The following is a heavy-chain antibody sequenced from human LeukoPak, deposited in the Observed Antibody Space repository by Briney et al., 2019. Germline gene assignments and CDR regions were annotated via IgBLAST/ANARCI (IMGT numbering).Heavy chain of an antibody. CDR3: ASWPIAY. J-gene: IGHJ4*02. CDR2: IYYSGST. CDR1: GGSISSYY. Sequence: SETLSLTCTVSGGSISSYYWSWIRQPPGKGLEWIGYIYYSGSTNYNPSLKSRVTISVDTSKNQFSLKLSSVTAADTAVYYCASWPIAYWGQGTLVTVSS. V-gene: IGHV4-59*08.